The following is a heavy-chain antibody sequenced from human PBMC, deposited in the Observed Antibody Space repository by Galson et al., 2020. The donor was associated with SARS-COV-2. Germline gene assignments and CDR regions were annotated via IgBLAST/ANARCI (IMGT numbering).Heavy chain of an antibody. V-gene: IGHV3-33*01. D-gene: IGHD5-18*01. J-gene: IGHJ4*02. CDR1: GFTFSSYG. Sequence: GGSLRLSCAASGFTFSSYGMHWVRQAPGKGLEWVAVIWYDGSNKYYADSVKGRFTISRDNSKNTLYLQMNSLRAEDTAVYYCAREGTDTAMVGFDYWGQGTLVTVSS. CDR2: IWYDGSNK. CDR3: AREGTDTAMVGFDY.